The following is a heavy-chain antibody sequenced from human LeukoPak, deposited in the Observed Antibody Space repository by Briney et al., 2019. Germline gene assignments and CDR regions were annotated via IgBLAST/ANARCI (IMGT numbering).Heavy chain of an antibody. CDR3: AKDPPSIITFGGDAFDI. D-gene: IGHD3-16*01. CDR2: IWYDGSNK. J-gene: IGHJ3*02. CDR1: GFTFSSYG. Sequence: GGSLRLSCAASGFTFSSYGMHWVRQAPGKGLEWVAVIWYDGSNKYYADSVKGRFTISRDNSKNTLYLQMNSLRAEDTAVYYCAKDPPSIITFGGDAFDIWGQGTMVTVSS. V-gene: IGHV3-33*06.